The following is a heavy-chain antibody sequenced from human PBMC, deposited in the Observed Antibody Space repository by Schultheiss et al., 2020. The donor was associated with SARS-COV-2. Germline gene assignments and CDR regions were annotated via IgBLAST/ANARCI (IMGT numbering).Heavy chain of an antibody. V-gene: IGHV3-30*04. J-gene: IGHJ4*02. CDR1: GFTFSSYA. CDR2: ISYDGSNK. CDR3: ARDGGGLDRPAFDY. Sequence: GESLKISCAASGFTFSSYAMHWVRQAPGKGLEWVAVISYDGSNKYYADSVKGRFTISRDNSKNTLYLQMNSLRAEDTAVYYCARDGGGLDRPAFDYWGQGTLVTVSS. D-gene: IGHD2-2*01.